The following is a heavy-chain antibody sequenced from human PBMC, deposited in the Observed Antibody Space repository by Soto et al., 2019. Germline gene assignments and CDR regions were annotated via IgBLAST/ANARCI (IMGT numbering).Heavy chain of an antibody. CDR1: GFTFSSYW. CDR2: IKHDGSQK. CDR3: ARGGHYDEWYLFDY. V-gene: IGHV3-7*01. Sequence: EVQLVESGGGLVQPGGSLRLSCAASGFTFSSYWMNWVRQTPGKGLEWVANIKHDGSQKYYVDSVKGRFTISRDNANNSLFLQMNSLRAEDTAVYFCARGGHYDEWYLFDYWGQGSLVTVSS. J-gene: IGHJ4*02. D-gene: IGHD3-3*01.